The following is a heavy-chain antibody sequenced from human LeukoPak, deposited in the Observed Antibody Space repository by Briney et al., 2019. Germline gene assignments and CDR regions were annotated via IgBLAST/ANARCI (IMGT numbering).Heavy chain of an antibody. V-gene: IGHV3-11*04. CDR2: ISSSGRSI. CDR1: GFTFSDYY. Sequence: GGSLRLSCAASGFTFSDYYMTWIRQAPGKGLEWVSYISSSGRSINYADSVKGRSTISRDNAKNSLHLQMNSLRAEDTAVYYCARDEKDSGAYHLGHYFDYWGQGTPVTVSS. CDR3: ARDEKDSGAYHLGHYFDY. J-gene: IGHJ4*02. D-gene: IGHD3-22*01.